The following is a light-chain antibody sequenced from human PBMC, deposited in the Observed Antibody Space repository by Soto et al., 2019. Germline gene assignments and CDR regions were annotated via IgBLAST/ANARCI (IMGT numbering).Light chain of an antibody. Sequence: EIVLTQSPGTLSLSPGERATLSCRASQSVNFYLAWYQQKPGQAPRLIIYGAYTRATGIPARFSGSGSGTEFTLTISSLKSEDLAVYYCQQYNNWPPITGGQGTRLEIK. CDR2: GAY. J-gene: IGKJ5*01. V-gene: IGKV3-15*01. CDR1: QSVNFY. CDR3: QQYNNWPPIT.